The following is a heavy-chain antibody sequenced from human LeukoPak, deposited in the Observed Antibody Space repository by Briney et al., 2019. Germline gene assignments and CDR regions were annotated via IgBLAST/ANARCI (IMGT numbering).Heavy chain of an antibody. CDR2: IRSKANSYAT. V-gene: IGHV3-73*01. CDR1: GFTFSGSA. D-gene: IGHD4-17*01. CDR3: TRLTPILTTLNYYYYYMDV. Sequence: GGSLRLSCAASGFTFSGSAMHWVRQASGKGLEWVGRIRSKANSYATAYAASVKGRFTISRDDSKNTAYLQMNSLKTEDTAVYYCTRLTPILTTLNYYYYYMDVWGKGTTVTVSS. J-gene: IGHJ6*03.